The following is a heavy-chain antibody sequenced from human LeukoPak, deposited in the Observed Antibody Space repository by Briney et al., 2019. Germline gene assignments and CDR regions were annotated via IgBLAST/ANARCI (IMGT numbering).Heavy chain of an antibody. D-gene: IGHD2-15*01. V-gene: IGHV3-23*01. CDR3: AKDGSGTYPDAFDM. J-gene: IGHJ3*02. CDR2: IRISGGDT. CDR1: GFTFSNFA. Sequence: GGSLRLSCAASGFTFSNFAMTWVRQAPGKGLEWVSGIRISGGDTYYADSVKGRFTISRDNSKNTLYLQMNSLRAEDTAVYYCAKDGSGTYPDAFDMWGQGTMVTVSS.